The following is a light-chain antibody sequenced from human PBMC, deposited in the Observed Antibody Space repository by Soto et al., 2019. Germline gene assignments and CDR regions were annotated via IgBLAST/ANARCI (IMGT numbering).Light chain of an antibody. CDR1: QSVTSNY. Sequence: EIVLTQSPGTLSLSPGERATLSCRASQSVTSNYLAWYQQKPGQAPGLLIYDTSTRASGVPDRFSGSGSGTEFTLTISRLEPEDFALYYCQQYGSSPPTFGQGTKVDIK. CDR2: DTS. J-gene: IGKJ1*01. V-gene: IGKV3-20*01. CDR3: QQYGSSPPT.